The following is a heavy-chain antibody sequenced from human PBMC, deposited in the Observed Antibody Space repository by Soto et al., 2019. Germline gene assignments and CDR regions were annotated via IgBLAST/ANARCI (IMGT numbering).Heavy chain of an antibody. D-gene: IGHD6-6*01. V-gene: IGHV1-69*13. CDR3: AIGTYSSSGAPVFLYFDY. CDR1: GGTFSSYA. CDR2: IIPIFGTA. J-gene: IGHJ4*02. Sequence: GASVKVSCKASGGTFSSYAISWVRQAPGQGLEWMGGIIPIFGTANYAQKFQGRVTITADESTSTAYMELSSLRSEDTAVYYCAIGTYSSSGAPVFLYFDYWGQGTLVTVSS.